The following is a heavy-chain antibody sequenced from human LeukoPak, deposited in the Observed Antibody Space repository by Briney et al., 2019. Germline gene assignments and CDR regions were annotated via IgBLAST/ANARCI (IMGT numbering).Heavy chain of an antibody. V-gene: IGHV4-61*02. CDR1: GGSMRSDSSF. D-gene: IGHD4-23*01. Sequence: KPSETLSLTCSVSGGSMRSDSSFWSWIRQPAGKGLEWIGRIYATGNTNYNPSLERRVTISVDTSKNQFSLELTSVTAADTAVYYCARELGSDYGGYSPWGQGTLVTVSS. J-gene: IGHJ5*02. CDR3: ARELGSDYGGYSP. CDR2: IYATGNT.